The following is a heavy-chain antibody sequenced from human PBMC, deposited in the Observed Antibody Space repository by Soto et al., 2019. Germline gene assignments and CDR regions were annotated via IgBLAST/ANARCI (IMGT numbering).Heavy chain of an antibody. CDR1: GFTFSTYG. V-gene: IGHV3-30*18. D-gene: IGHD3-22*01. CDR2: LSCYGSNK. J-gene: IGHJ4*02. CDR3: AKDGNSLIYYYDRSGYYYGQDY. Sequence: QVQLVESGGGVVQPGRSLRLSCAASGFTFSTYGMHLVRQAPGKGLEWVAVLSCYGSNKYYAVSVKGRFTISRYNCKNTLYLQMNSLRAEDTAVYYCAKDGNSLIYYYDRSGYYYGQDYWGQGTLVTVSS.